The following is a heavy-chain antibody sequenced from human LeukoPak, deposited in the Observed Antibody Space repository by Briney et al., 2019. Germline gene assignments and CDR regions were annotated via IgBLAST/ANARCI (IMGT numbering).Heavy chain of an antibody. Sequence: ATVKVSCKASGYIFDIYAMIWVRQAPGQGLELMGWINTNTGNPTYAQGFTGRFVFSLDTSVSTAYLQISSLKAEDTAVYYCARDYTLTLGTTTYFQHWGQGTLVTVST. J-gene: IGHJ1*01. CDR2: INTNTGNP. D-gene: IGHD1-7*01. V-gene: IGHV7-4-1*02. CDR1: GYIFDIYA. CDR3: ARDYTLTLGTTTYFQH.